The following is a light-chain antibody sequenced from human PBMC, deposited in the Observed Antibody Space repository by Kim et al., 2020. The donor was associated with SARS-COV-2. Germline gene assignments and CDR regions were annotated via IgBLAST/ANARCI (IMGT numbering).Light chain of an antibody. CDR1: SSDIGEYNY. Sequence: QSVTISCAATSSDIGEYNYVSWYQQHPGEAPKLMIFEVSKRPSGVPGRFSGSKSGNTASLTVSGLQAEDEADYYCSSYAGTNNRVVFGGGTKLTVL. CDR3: SSYAGTNNRVV. V-gene: IGLV2-8*01. CDR2: EVS. J-gene: IGLJ2*01.